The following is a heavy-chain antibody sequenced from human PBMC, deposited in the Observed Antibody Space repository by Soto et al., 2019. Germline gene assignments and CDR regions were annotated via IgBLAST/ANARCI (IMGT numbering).Heavy chain of an antibody. V-gene: IGHV4-59*08. Sequence: SETLSLTCTVSGGSISSYYWSWIRQPPGKGLEWIGYIYYSGSTNYNPSLKSRVTISVDTSKNQFSLKLSSVTAADTAVYYCARQLSAGYCSGGSCFPGFLEYWGQGTLVTVSS. D-gene: IGHD2-15*01. CDR2: IYYSGST. CDR3: ARQLSAGYCSGGSCFPGFLEY. CDR1: GGSISSYY. J-gene: IGHJ4*02.